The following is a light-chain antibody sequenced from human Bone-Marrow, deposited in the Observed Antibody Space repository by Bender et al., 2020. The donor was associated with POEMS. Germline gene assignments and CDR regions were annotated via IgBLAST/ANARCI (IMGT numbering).Light chain of an antibody. CDR3: CSYAGNSTYVV. CDR1: SSNIGTNP. V-gene: IGLV2-23*02. J-gene: IGLJ2*01. CDR2: EVT. Sequence: QSVLTQPPSASGTPGQRVTISCSGSSSNIGTNPVNWYQEHPGKAPKLMIYEVTKRPSGVSNRFSGSKSGNTASLTISGLQAEDEANYYCCSYAGNSTYVVFGGGTKLTVL.